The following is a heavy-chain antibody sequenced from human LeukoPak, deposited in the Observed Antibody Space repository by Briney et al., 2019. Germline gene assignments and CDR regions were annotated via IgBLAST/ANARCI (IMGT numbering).Heavy chain of an antibody. V-gene: IGHV3-7*01. Sequence: GRSLRLSCAASGFTFSSYWMSWVRQAPGKGLEWVANIKQDGSEKYYVDSVKGRFTISRDNAKNSLYLQMNSLRAEDTAVYYCARGPGNGYQLPPYPSYGMDVWGQGTTVTVS. D-gene: IGHD2-2*01. CDR3: ARGPGNGYQLPPYPSYGMDV. CDR2: IKQDGSEK. J-gene: IGHJ6*02. CDR1: GFTFSSYW.